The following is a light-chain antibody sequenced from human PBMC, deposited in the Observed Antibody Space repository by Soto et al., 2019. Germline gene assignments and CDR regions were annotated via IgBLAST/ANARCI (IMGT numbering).Light chain of an antibody. J-gene: IGLJ3*02. CDR3: SSDTKTSTLVV. Sequence: QSVLTQPASVSGSPGQSITISCTGTSNDIGAYNYVSWYQQSPDKAPKLLIYDVNNRPSGVSTRFSGSKSGNTASLTISGLQAEDEADYYCSSDTKTSTLVVFGGGTKLTVL. CDR2: DVN. CDR1: SNDIGAYNY. V-gene: IGLV2-14*01.